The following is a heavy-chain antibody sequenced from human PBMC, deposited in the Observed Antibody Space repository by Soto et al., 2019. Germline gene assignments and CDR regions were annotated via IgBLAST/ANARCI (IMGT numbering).Heavy chain of an antibody. CDR1: GGSVTTYY. CDR3: SRDRGPHSYADY. CDR2: IDSSGST. V-gene: IGHV4-59*02. J-gene: IGHJ4*02. Sequence: QVQLQESGPGLVKPSETLSLTCSVSGGSVTTYYWSWILQHPGKGLEWIGYIDSSGSTNYNPSLKSRVRMSVDTSKNQFSLYLRSVTAADTAVYYCSRDRGPHSYADYWGQGTLVPVSS. D-gene: IGHD3-16*01.